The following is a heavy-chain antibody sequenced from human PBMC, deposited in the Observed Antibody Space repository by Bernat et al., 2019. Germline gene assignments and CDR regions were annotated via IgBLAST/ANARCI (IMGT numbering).Heavy chain of an antibody. D-gene: IGHD1-14*01. CDR3: ARDKLITTIPSVLRYYDYGMDV. CDR1: GFTFSSYA. Sequence: QVQLVESGGGVVQPGRSLRLSCAASGFTFSSYAMHWVRQAPGKGLEWVAVISYDGSNKYYADSVKGRFTISRDNSKNTLYLQMNSLRAENTAVYYCARDKLITTIPSVLRYYDYGMDVWGQGTTVTVSS. V-gene: IGHV3-30-3*01. J-gene: IGHJ6*02. CDR2: ISYDGSNK.